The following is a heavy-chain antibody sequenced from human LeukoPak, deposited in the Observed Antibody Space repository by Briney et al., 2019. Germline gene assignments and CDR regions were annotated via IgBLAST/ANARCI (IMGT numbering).Heavy chain of an antibody. J-gene: IGHJ4*02. D-gene: IGHD3-9*01. CDR2: IYHSGST. Sequence: SETLSLTCTVSGYSISSGYYWGWIRQPPGKGLEWIGSIYHSGSTYYNPSLKSRVTISVDTSKNQFSLKLSSVTAADTAVYYCARRKTDILTGYYWGSGYYFDYWGQGTLVTVSS. CDR1: GYSISSGYY. V-gene: IGHV4-38-2*02. CDR3: ARRKTDILTGYYWGSGYYFDY.